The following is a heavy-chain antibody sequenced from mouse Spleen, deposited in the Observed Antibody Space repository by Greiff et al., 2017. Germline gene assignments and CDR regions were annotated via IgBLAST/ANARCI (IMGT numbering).Heavy chain of an antibody. V-gene: IGHV5-4*02. CDR3: ARVPYYYAMDY. CDR1: GFTFSDYY. CDR2: ISDGGSYT. J-gene: IGHJ4*01. Sequence: EVQGVESGGGLVKPGGSLKLSCAASGFTFSDYYMYWVRQTPEKRLEWVATISDGGSYTYYPDSVKGRFTISRDNAKNNLYLQMSSLKSEDTAMYYCARVPYYYAMDYWGQGTSVTVSS.